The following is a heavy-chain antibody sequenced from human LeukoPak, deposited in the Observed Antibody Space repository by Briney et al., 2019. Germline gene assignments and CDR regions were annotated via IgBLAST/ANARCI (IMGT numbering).Heavy chain of an antibody. Sequence: GGSLRLSCAASGFTFSSYAMSWVRQAPGKGLEWVSAISGSGGSTYYADSVKGRFTISRDNSKNTLYLQMNSLRAEDTAVYYCARGDPMTTVTGYFDYWGQGTLVTVSS. D-gene: IGHD4-17*01. V-gene: IGHV3-23*01. J-gene: IGHJ4*02. CDR1: GFTFSSYA. CDR2: ISGSGGST. CDR3: ARGDPMTTVTGYFDY.